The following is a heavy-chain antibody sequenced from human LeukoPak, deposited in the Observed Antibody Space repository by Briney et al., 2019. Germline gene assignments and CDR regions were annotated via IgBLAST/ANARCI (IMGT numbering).Heavy chain of an antibody. CDR1: GFTVSSNY. J-gene: IGHJ3*02. CDR3: ARIKLAAAGTGAFDI. D-gene: IGHD6-13*01. V-gene: IGHV3-53*01. CDR2: IYSGGST. Sequence: GGSLRLSCAASGFTVSSNYMSWVRQAPGEGLEWVSVIYSGGSTYYADSVKGRFTISRDNSKNTLYLQMNSLRAEDTAVYYCARIKLAAAGTGAFDIWGQGTMVTVSS.